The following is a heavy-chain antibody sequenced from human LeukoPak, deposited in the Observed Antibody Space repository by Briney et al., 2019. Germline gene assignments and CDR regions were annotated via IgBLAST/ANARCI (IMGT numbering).Heavy chain of an antibody. J-gene: IGHJ4*02. CDR3: AGAGSGSGYPLDY. D-gene: IGHD3-3*01. CDR1: AGTSSSYA. Sequence: GASVKVSCKASAGTSSSYAISWVRQAPGQGLEWMGRIIPIFCIANYAQKFQGRVTITADKSTSTAYMELSSLRSEDTAVYYCAGAGSGSGYPLDYWGQGTLVTVSS. V-gene: IGHV1-69*04. CDR2: IIPIFCIA.